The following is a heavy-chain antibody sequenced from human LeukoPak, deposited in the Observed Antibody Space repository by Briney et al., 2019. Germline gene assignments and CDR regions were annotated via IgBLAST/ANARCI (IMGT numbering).Heavy chain of an antibody. D-gene: IGHD5-12*01. CDR2: ISYDGSNK. J-gene: IGHJ4*02. V-gene: IGHV3-30-3*01. CDR1: GFTFSSYA. Sequence: GGSLRLSCAASGFTFSSYAMHWVRQAPGKGLEWVAVISYDGSNKYYADSVKGRFTISRDNSKNTLYLQMNSLRAEDTAVYYCAKDGREWPRSLDYWGQGTLVTVSS. CDR3: AKDGREWPRSLDY.